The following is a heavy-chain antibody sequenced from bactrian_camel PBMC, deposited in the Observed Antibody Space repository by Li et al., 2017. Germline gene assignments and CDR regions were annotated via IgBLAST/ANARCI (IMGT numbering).Heavy chain of an antibody. D-gene: IGHD1*01. CDR1: ESTYSSYC. CDR3: AAGKDHTRYDCWTGSDGDNY. CDR2: ISTGADTT. Sequence: VQLVESGGGSAQAGESLRLSCTATESTYSSYCMGWFRQAPGKEREGVAAISTGADTTYYSDSVKGRFTVSRDNAKNTLYLQLNSLKPEDTAMYYCAAGKDHTRYDCWTGSDGDNYWGRGTQVTVS. V-gene: IGHV3S1*01. J-gene: IGHJ4*01.